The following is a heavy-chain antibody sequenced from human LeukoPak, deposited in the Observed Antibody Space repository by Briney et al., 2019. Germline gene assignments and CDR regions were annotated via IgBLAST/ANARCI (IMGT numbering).Heavy chain of an antibody. J-gene: IGHJ4*02. V-gene: IGHV4-34*01. CDR3: ARGTDTAIDY. CDR2: INHSGST. Sequence: PSETLSLTCTVSGGSISSYYWSWIRQPPGKGLEWIGEINHSGSTNYNPSLKSRVTISVDTSKNQFSLKLSSVTAADTAVYYCARGTDTAIDYWGQGTLVTVSS. CDR1: GGSISSYY. D-gene: IGHD5-18*01.